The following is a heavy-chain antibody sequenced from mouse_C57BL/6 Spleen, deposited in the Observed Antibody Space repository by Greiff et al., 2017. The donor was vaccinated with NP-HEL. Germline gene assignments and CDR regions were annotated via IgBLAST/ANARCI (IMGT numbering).Heavy chain of an antibody. D-gene: IGHD1-1*01. CDR1: GYTFTSYW. CDR3: ARAFITTVVRYFDV. CDR2: IHPNSGST. J-gene: IGHJ1*03. Sequence: VQLQQPGAELVKPGASVKLSCKASGYTFTSYWMHWVKQRPGQGLEWIGMIHPNSGSTNYNEKFKSKATLTVDKSSSTAYMQLSSLTSEDSAVYYCARAFITTVVRYFDVWGTGTTVTVSS. V-gene: IGHV1-64*01.